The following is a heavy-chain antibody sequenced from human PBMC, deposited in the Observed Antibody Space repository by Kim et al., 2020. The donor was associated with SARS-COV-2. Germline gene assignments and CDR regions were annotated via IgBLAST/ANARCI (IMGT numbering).Heavy chain of an antibody. V-gene: IGHV3-30*02. D-gene: IGHD3-10*01. J-gene: IGHJ4*01. Sequence: VKGRFTISRDNSKNSLYLQMNSLRVEDTAVYYCANDFYYFGSGTIGGFDYWGHGTLVTVSS. CDR3: ANDFYYFGSGTIGGFDY.